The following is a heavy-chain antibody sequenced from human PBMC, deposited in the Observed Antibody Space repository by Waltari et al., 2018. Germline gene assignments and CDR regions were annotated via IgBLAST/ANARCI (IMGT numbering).Heavy chain of an antibody. V-gene: IGHV4-39*07. CDR2: IYYSGST. CDR1: GGSISSSSYY. Sequence: QLQLQESGPGLVKTSETLSLTCTVSGGSISSSSYYWGWIRQPPGKGLEWSGSIYYSGSTYYNPSLKSRVTISVDTSKNQFSLKLSSVTAADTAVYYCARQKIAAASSVFSPLFDYWGQGTLVTVSS. CDR3: ARQKIAAASSVFSPLFDY. J-gene: IGHJ4*02. D-gene: IGHD6-13*01.